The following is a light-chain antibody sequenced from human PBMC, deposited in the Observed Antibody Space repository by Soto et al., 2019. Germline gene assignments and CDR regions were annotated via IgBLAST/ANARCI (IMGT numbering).Light chain of an antibody. V-gene: IGKV3-11*01. CDR3: QQRSNWPWT. CDR1: QSVSSY. J-gene: IGKJ1*01. Sequence: EIVLTQSPATLSLSPGERATLSCMASQSVSSYLAWYQQKPGQAPRLLIYAASNRATGIPARFSGSGSGTDFTLTISSLEPEDFAVYYCQQRSNWPWTFGQGTKVEI. CDR2: AAS.